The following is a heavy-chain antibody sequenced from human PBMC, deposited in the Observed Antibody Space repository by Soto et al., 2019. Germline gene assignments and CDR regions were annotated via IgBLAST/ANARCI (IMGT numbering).Heavy chain of an antibody. V-gene: IGHV1-69*01. J-gene: IGHJ4*02. CDR1: GGTFSSYA. Sequence: QVQLVQSGAEVKKPGSSVKVSCKASGGTFSSYAISWARQAPGQGLEWMGGIIPIFGTANYAQKFQGRVTITADESTSTAYMELSSLRSEDTAVYYCAREGVYCTNGVCYKTGIDYWGQGTLVTVSS. CDR2: IIPIFGTA. CDR3: AREGVYCTNGVCYKTGIDY. D-gene: IGHD2-8*01.